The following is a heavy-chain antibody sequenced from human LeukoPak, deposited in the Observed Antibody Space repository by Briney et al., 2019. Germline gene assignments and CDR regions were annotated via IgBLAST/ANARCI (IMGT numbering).Heavy chain of an antibody. CDR3: ASRAHGGNSRAWYYYMDV. Sequence: SVKVSCKASGGTFSGYAISWVRQAPGQGLEWMGGIIPIFGTANYAQKFQGRVTITTDESTSTAYMELSSLRSGDTAVYYCASRAHGGNSRAWYYYMDVWGKGTTVTVSS. CDR1: GGTFSGYA. V-gene: IGHV1-69*05. J-gene: IGHJ6*03. D-gene: IGHD4-23*01. CDR2: IIPIFGTA.